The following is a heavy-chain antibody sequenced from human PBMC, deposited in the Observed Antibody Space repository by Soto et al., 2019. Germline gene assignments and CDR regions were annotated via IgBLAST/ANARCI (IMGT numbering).Heavy chain of an antibody. D-gene: IGHD5-18*01. V-gene: IGHV1-18*01. CDR1: GYAFSRNA. CDR3: ARSLGGYTPVDY. J-gene: IGHJ4*02. Sequence: QVQLVQSGAEVKKPGGSVKVSCKASGYAFSRNAISWVRQAPGQGLEWMGWISAYNGNTNYAQKFQGRVIITADTSTSTAYMELRRLKSDYTTGYYCARSLGGYTPVDYWGQGTLVTVFS. CDR2: ISAYNGNT.